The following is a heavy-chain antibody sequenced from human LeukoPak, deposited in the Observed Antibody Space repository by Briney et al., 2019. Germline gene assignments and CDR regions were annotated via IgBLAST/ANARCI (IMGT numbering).Heavy chain of an antibody. CDR3: ARAYSSGYSHDAFDI. V-gene: IGHV1-8*03. Sequence: ASVKVSCKASGYTLTSYDINWVRQATGQGLEWMGWMNPNSGNTGYAQKFQGRVTITRNTSISTAYMELSSLRSEDTAAYYCARAYSSGYSHDAFDIWGQGTMVTVSS. D-gene: IGHD3-22*01. CDR2: MNPNSGNT. CDR1: GYTLTSYD. J-gene: IGHJ3*02.